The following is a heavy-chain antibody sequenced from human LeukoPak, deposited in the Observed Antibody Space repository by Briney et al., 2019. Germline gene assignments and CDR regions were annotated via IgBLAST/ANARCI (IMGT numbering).Heavy chain of an antibody. J-gene: IGHJ4*02. V-gene: IGHV3-21*01. CDR1: GFTFSSYS. Sequence: NAGGSLRLSCAASGFTFSSYSMNWVRQAPGKGLEWVSSISSSSSYIYYADSVKGRFTISRDNAKNSLYLQMNSLRAEDTAVYYCARDGERVAGTVDYWGQGTLVAVSS. D-gene: IGHD6-19*01. CDR3: ARDGERVAGTVDY. CDR2: ISSSSSYI.